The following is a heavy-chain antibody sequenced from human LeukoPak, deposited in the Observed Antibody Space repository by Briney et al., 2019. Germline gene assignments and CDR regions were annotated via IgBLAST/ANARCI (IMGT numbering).Heavy chain of an antibody. D-gene: IGHD3-10*01. CDR2: INQDGSEK. V-gene: IGHV3-7*01. CDR1: GFTFSSSW. J-gene: IGHJ4*02. Sequence: GGSLRLSCAASGFTFSSSWMNWVRQVPGKGLEWVANINQDGSEKNYVDSVKDRFTISRYNAKMSLYLQMNSVRAEDTAVYYCATERVGGSEYWGQGTLITVSS. CDR3: ATERVGGSEY.